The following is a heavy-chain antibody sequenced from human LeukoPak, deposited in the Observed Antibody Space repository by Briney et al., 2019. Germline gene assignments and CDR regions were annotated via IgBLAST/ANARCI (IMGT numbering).Heavy chain of an antibody. D-gene: IGHD3-10*01. CDR1: GGSISSGDYY. CDR2: IYYSGST. CDR3: ARENDYYGNWFDP. J-gene: IGHJ5*02. Sequence: SETLSLTCTVSGGSISSGDYYWSWIRQPPGKGLEWIGYIYYSGSTYYNPSLKSRVTISVDTSKNQFSLKLSSVTAADTAVYYCARENDYYGNWFDPWGQGTLVTVSS. V-gene: IGHV4-30-4*01.